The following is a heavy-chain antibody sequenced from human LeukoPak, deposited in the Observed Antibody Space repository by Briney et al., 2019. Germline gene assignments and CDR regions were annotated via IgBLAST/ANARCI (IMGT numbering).Heavy chain of an antibody. J-gene: IGHJ6*03. Sequence: GESLKISCKGSGYSFTGYWIGWVRQMPGKGLEWMGIIYPGDSDTRYSPSFQGQVTISAGKSISTAYLQWSSLKASDTAMYYCARRSCSSTSCYKHYYYYYMDVWGKGTTVTVSS. CDR1: GYSFTGYW. V-gene: IGHV5-51*01. CDR3: ARRSCSSTSCYKHYYYYYMDV. D-gene: IGHD2-2*02. CDR2: IYPGDSDT.